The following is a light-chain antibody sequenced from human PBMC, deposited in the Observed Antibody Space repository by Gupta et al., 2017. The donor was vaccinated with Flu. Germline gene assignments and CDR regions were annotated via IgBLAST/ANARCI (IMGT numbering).Light chain of an antibody. CDR1: QSIDIS. V-gene: IGKV1-39*01. CDR3: QQSYTKPT. Sequence: DIQLTQSPSSLSASVGDSVTISCRASQSIDISLNWYQQKLGEAPKLLIFDASSLQDGVPSRFSGSGSGTGFTLTISSLQPEDFATYYCQQSYTKPTFGQGTKVEIK. CDR2: DAS. J-gene: IGKJ1*01.